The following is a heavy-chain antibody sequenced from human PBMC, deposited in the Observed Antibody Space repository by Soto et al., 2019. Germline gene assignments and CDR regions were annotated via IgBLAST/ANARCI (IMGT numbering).Heavy chain of an antibody. Sequence: ASVKVSCKASGYTFTSYDINWVRQATGQGLEWMGWMNPNSGNTDYAQKFQGRVTMTRDTSISTAYMELSSLRSDDTAVCYCATYCSSTLGVVGYAFDIWGQGTMVTVSS. D-gene: IGHD2-2*01. CDR2: MNPNSGNT. CDR3: ATYCSSTLGVVGYAFDI. V-gene: IGHV1-8*01. CDR1: GYTFTSYD. J-gene: IGHJ3*02.